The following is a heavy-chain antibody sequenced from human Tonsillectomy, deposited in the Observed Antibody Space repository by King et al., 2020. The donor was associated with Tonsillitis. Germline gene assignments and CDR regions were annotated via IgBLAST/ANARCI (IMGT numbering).Heavy chain of an antibody. CDR1: GGPISSHY. D-gene: IGHD1-26*01. CDR3: AREAGATLYFDY. J-gene: IGHJ4*02. CDR2: IYSIGST. V-gene: IGHV4-4*07. Sequence: QLQESGPGLVKPSETLSLTCTVSGGPISSHYWSWIRQPAGKGLEWIGLIYSIGSTSYNPSLKSRVTMSIDTSKNQFSLKLTAVTAADTAVYYCAREAGATLYFDYSGQGPLVTVSS.